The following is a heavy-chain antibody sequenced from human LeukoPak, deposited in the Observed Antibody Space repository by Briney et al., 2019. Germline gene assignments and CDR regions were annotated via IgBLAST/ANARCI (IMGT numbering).Heavy chain of an antibody. CDR3: ARGVYDILTGYYSPPSFDY. CDR1: GGSFSGYY. CDR2: INHSGST. Sequence: ASETLSLTCAVYGGSFSGYYWSWIRQPPGKGLEWIGEINHSGSTNYNPSLKSRVTISVDTSKNQFSLKLSSVTAADTAVYYCARGVYDILTGYYSPPSFDYWGQGTLVTVSS. D-gene: IGHD3-9*01. V-gene: IGHV4-34*01. J-gene: IGHJ4*02.